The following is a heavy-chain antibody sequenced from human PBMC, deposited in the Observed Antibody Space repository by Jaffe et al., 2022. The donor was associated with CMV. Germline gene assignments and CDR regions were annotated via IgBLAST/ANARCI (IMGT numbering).Heavy chain of an antibody. CDR3: ARMGDYYDSSGYYPYDY. Sequence: QVTLKESGPVLVKPTETLTLTCTVSGFSLSNARMGVSWIRQPPGKALEWLAHIFSNDEKSYSTSLKSRLTISKDTSKSQVVLTMTNMDPVDTATYYCARMGDYYDSSGYYPYDYWGQGTLVTVSS. CDR1: GFSLSNARMG. V-gene: IGHV2-26*01. CDR2: IFSNDEK. J-gene: IGHJ4*02. D-gene: IGHD3-22*01.